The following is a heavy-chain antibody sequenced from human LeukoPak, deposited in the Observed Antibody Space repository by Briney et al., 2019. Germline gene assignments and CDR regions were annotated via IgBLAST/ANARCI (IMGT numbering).Heavy chain of an antibody. D-gene: IGHD3-22*01. CDR1: GDSITSHY. CDR2: IYYTGII. J-gene: IGHJ4*02. Sequence: SDTLSLTCNVSGDSITSHYWNWIRQPPGKGLEWIGHIYYTGIIKYNPSLTSRVSMSVDTSKNQFFLKMKSVTAADTAVYHCARSVDYFDNTGPHMMFDYWGQGSLVTVSS. CDR3: ARSVDYFDNTGPHMMFDY. V-gene: IGHV4-59*07.